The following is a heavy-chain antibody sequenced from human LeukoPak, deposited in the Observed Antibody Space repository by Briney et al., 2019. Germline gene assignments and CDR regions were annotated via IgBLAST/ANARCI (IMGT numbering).Heavy chain of an antibody. V-gene: IGHV4-61*01. CDR3: ARVYQSAEYYFDY. Sequence: PSETLSLTCPVSGGSISSNSYYWSWIRQPPGKGLEWIGYIYYTGSTEYHPSLKSRVTISLDTPKNQFSLKPTSVTAADTAVYYCARVYQSAEYYFDYWGQGNLVSVSS. CDR2: IYYTGST. J-gene: IGHJ4*02. D-gene: IGHD2-2*01. CDR1: GGSISSNSYY.